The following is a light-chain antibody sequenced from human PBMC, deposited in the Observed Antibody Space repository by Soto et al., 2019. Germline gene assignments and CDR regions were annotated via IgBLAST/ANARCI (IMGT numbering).Light chain of an antibody. Sequence: QSVLTQPASVSGSPGQSITISRTGSGSDIGAYNYVSWYQQHPGKAPKLLIHEVSNRPSGVSNRFSGSKSGNTASLTISGLQAEDEAVYYCSSYASSGGHNYVFANGTKVTVL. CDR2: EVS. CDR1: GSDIGAYNY. V-gene: IGLV2-14*01. J-gene: IGLJ1*01. CDR3: SSYASSGGHNYV.